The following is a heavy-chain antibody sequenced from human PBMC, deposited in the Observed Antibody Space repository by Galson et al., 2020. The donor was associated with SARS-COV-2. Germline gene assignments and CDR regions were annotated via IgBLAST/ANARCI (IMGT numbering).Heavy chain of an antibody. V-gene: IGHV3-48*03. CDR1: GFTFSSYE. D-gene: IGHD4-4*01. CDR2: ISSSGSTI. Sequence: TGGSLRLSCAASGFTFSSYEMNWVRQAPGKGLEWVSYISSSGSTIYYADSVKGRFTISRDNAKNSLYLQMNSLRAEDTAVYYWARGTVTTFAVAYGMDVWGQGTTVTVSS. J-gene: IGHJ6*02. CDR3: ARGTVTTFAVAYGMDV.